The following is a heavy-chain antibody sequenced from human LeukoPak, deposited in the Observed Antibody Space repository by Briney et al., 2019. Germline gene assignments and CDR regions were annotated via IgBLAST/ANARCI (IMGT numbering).Heavy chain of an antibody. CDR3: ARFGSGSWYVGYYYYGMDV. V-gene: IGHV1-8*01. CDR2: MNPNSGNT. CDR1: GYTFTSYD. Sequence: GASVKVSCKASGYTFTSYDINWVRQATGQGLEWMGWMNPNSGNTGYAQKFQGRVTMTRNTSISTAYMELSSLRSEDTAVYYCARFGSGSWYVGYYYYGMDVWGQGTTVTVSS. J-gene: IGHJ6*02. D-gene: IGHD6-13*01.